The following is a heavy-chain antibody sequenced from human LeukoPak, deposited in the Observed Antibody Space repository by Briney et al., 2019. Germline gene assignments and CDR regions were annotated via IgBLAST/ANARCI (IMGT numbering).Heavy chain of an antibody. V-gene: IGHV3-7*01. CDR2: IKQDGTEK. J-gene: IGHJ3*01. CDR1: GFTFSSYW. Sequence: GGSLRLSCEASGFTFSSYWMSWVRQAPGKGLEWVANIKQDGTEKYYVDSVKGRFTISRDNAKNSLYLQMDSLRAEDTAVYYCARKGNAFDFWGQGTMVTVSS. CDR3: ARKGNAFDF. D-gene: IGHD3-10*01.